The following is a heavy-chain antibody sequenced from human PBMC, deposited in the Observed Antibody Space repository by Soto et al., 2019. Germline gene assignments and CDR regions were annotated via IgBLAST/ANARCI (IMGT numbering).Heavy chain of an antibody. CDR1: GGTFSSYA. Sequence: QVQLVQSGAEVKKPGSSVKVSCKASGGTFSSYAISWVRQAPGQGLEWMGGIVPIFGTANYAQKFQGRVTISADDSASTAYMELSSLRSEDTAVYYCARQNRSWPPHSSYYYGMDVWGQGTTVPDSS. CDR3: ARQNRSWPPHSSYYYGMDV. V-gene: IGHV1-69*01. D-gene: IGHD1-26*01. CDR2: IVPIFGTA. J-gene: IGHJ6*02.